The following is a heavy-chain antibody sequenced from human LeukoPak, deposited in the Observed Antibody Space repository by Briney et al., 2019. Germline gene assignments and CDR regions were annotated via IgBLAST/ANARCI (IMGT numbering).Heavy chain of an antibody. Sequence: GGSLRLSCAASGFTYSDYYMSWIRQAPGKGLEWVSYISSSGSTIYYADSVKGRFTISRDNAKNSLYLQMNSLRSEDTAVYYCAREVGQGPSQQLVRYFDYWGQGTLVTVSS. CDR3: AREVGQGPSQQLVRYFDY. CDR1: GFTYSDYY. V-gene: IGHV3-11*01. J-gene: IGHJ4*02. CDR2: ISSSGSTI. D-gene: IGHD6-13*01.